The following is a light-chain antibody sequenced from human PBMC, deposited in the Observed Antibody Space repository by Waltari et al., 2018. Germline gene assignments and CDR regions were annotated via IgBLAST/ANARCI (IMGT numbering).Light chain of an antibody. V-gene: IGKV4-1*01. J-gene: IGKJ2*01. CDR1: QSVLYSSNNKNY. CDR3: QQYYSTPYT. CDR2: WAS. Sequence: DIVMTQSPDSLAVSLGERATINCESSQSVLYSSNNKNYLAWYQQKPGQPPKLLIYWASTRESGVRDRFSGSGSGTDFTLTISSLQAEDVAVYYCQQYYSTPYTFGQGTKLEIK.